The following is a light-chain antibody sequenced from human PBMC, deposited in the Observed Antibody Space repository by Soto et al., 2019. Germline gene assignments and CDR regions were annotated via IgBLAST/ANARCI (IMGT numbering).Light chain of an antibody. CDR2: WAS. Sequence: DIVMTQSPDSLAVSLGERATINCKSSQSVLYSSNNKNYLAWYQQKPGQPPKLLIYWASTRESGVPDRFSGSGSGTAFTLTISSLQGDEVAVYYCQQYYNPWTFGQGPEVEIK. CDR1: QSVLYSSNNKNY. V-gene: IGKV4-1*01. J-gene: IGKJ1*01. CDR3: QQYYNPWT.